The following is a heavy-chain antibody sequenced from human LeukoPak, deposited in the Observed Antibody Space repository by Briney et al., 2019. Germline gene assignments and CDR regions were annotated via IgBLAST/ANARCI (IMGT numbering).Heavy chain of an antibody. Sequence: PGGSLRLSCAASGFTFSSYRMSWVRQAPGKGLEWVSSISSSSSYIYYADSVKGRFTISRDNAKNSLYLQMNSLRAEDTAVYYCARVAAGAYYFDYWGQGTLVTVSS. J-gene: IGHJ4*02. CDR2: ISSSSSYI. V-gene: IGHV3-21*01. CDR1: GFTFSSYR. D-gene: IGHD6-13*01. CDR3: ARVAAGAYYFDY.